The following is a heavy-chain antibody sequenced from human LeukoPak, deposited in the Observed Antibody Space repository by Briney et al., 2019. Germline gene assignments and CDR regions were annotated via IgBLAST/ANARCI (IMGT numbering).Heavy chain of an antibody. J-gene: IGHJ3*02. CDR1: GYTFTGYY. CDR2: INPNSGGT. Sequence: ASVKASCKASGYTFTGYYLHWVRQAPGQGLEWMGWINPNSGGTNYAQKFQGRVTMTRDTSISTAYMELSRLRSDDTAVYYCARDLRWLQFDAFDIWGQGTMVTVSS. CDR3: ARDLRWLQFDAFDI. D-gene: IGHD5-24*01. V-gene: IGHV1-2*02.